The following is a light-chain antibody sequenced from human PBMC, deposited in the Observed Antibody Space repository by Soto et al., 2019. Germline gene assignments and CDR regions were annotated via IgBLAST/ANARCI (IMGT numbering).Light chain of an antibody. Sequence: DIHLTQSPSFLSASVGDSVTITCQACQDISNFLNWYHQRPGKAPKLLISDASSLQGWVPSRYRGSGAGTQFVLTITRLQPEYIGSYYCQPYEDVPTFGQG. V-gene: IGKV1-33*01. CDR1: QDISNF. CDR2: DAS. J-gene: IGKJ2*01. CDR3: QPYEDVPT.